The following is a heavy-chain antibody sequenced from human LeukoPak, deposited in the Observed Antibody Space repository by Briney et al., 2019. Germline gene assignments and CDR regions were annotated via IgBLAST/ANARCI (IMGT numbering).Heavy chain of an antibody. Sequence: GGSLRLSCAASGFTVSSNYMSWVRQAPGKGLEWVSVIYSGGSTYYADSVKGRFTISRDNSKNTLYLQMNSLRAEDTAVYYCARGTVAGHDAFDIWGQGTMVTVSS. V-gene: IGHV3-53*01. D-gene: IGHD6-19*01. CDR3: ARGTVAGHDAFDI. CDR2: IYSGGST. CDR1: GFTVSSNY. J-gene: IGHJ3*02.